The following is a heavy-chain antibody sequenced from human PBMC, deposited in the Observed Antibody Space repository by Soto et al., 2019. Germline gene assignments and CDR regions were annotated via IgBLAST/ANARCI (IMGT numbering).Heavy chain of an antibody. J-gene: IGHJ6*02. Sequence: EVQLVESGGGLVKPGGSLRLSCSASGFTFSATGMNWVSQAPGKWPEWVSSISSGSEYIFYGDSVQGRLTISRDNAKNSVYLQLNNLTAEDPAVYYCAKDGAAGSVLDVWGQGTTVTVSS. V-gene: IGHV3-21*02. CDR3: AKDGAAGSVLDV. CDR2: ISSGSEYI. CDR1: GFTFSATG. D-gene: IGHD6-13*01.